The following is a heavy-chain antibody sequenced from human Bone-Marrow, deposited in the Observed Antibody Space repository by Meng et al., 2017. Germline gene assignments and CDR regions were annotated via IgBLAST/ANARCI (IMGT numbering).Heavy chain of an antibody. CDR2: ISGSGNTI. Sequence: QVPLVDSGGGLVKPGGSLRLSCATSGFTFSAHYMSWIRQAPGKGLEWVSYISGSGNTIYYADSVKGRFTISRDNADNSLFLQMTSLRAEDTAVDYCARDSSGAYDYWGQGTLVTVSS. CDR1: GFTFSAHY. J-gene: IGHJ4*02. D-gene: IGHD1-26*01. CDR3: ARDSSGAYDY. V-gene: IGHV3-11*01.